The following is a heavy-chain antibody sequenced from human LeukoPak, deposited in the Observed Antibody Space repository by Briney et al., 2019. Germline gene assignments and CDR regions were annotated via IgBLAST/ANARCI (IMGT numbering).Heavy chain of an antibody. J-gene: IGHJ4*02. CDR3: AKDLAYDSTDYHVVFDC. V-gene: IGHV3-23*01. D-gene: IGHD3-22*01. Sequence: GGSLRLSCAASGFTFSTYAMSWVRQAPGKGLEWVSAISGSGDRTYHADSVKGRFTTSRDNSKNTLYLQMNSLRAENTAIYYCAKDLAYDSTDYHVVFDCWGQGTLVTVSS. CDR2: ISGSGDRT. CDR1: GFTFSTYA.